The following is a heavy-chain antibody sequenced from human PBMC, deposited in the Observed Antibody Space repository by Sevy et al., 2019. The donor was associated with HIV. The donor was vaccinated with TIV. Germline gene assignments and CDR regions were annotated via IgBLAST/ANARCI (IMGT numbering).Heavy chain of an antibody. J-gene: IGHJ4*01. D-gene: IGHD6-19*01. CDR3: ARATGMAVAGTGRYFDF. Sequence: ASVKVSCKISGYKVDMYGIAWVRQAPGQGPEWMGWISTYNGNTNYAQNFQGRVTMTTDTSTSVVYMELGGLRPDDTAVYYCARATGMAVAGTGRYFDFWGQGTLVTVSS. V-gene: IGHV1-18*04. CDR2: ISTYNGNT. CDR1: GYKVDMYG.